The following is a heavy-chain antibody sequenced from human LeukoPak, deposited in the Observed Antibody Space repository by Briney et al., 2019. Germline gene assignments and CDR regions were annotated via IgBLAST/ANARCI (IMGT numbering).Heavy chain of an antibody. CDR1: GYTLTELS. Sequence: WASVKVSCKVSGYTLTELSMHWVRQAPGKGLEWMGGFDPEDGETIYAQKFQGRVTMTTDTSTSTAYMELRSLRSDDTAVYYCASGKDIVVVPAAPLPQYYFDYWGQGTLVTVSS. CDR3: ASGKDIVVVPAAPLPQYYFDY. CDR2: FDPEDGET. V-gene: IGHV1-24*01. J-gene: IGHJ4*02. D-gene: IGHD2-2*01.